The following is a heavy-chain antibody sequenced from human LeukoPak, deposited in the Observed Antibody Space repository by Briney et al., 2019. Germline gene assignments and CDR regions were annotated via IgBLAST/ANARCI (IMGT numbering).Heavy chain of an antibody. Sequence: GGSLRLSCADSRFTFFDLFMDWVRQTPRRRLEWVGRNKNKGYGYTTEYGASVKGRFTNTRDDSKNLGYLQMNSVKSYCAAVYYCASMRGVFGYWGQGTLVTVSS. CDR3: ASMRGVFGY. CDR2: NKNKGYGYTT. V-gene: IGHV3-72*01. J-gene: IGHJ4*02. D-gene: IGHD3-10*01. CDR1: RFTFFDLF.